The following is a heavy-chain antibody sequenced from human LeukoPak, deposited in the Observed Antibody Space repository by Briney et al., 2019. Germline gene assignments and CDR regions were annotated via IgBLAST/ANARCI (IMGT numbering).Heavy chain of an antibody. J-gene: IGHJ4*02. CDR2: INPNSGDT. Sequence: ASAKVSCKASGYTFTDYYIHWVRQAPGQGLEWMGRINPNSGDTSYPQKFQGRVTMTRDTSISTAHMELSSLTCDDTAVYYCVRDSRVSADYWGQGTLVTVSS. V-gene: IGHV1-2*06. D-gene: IGHD2-8*01. CDR3: VRDSRVSADY. CDR1: GYTFTDYY.